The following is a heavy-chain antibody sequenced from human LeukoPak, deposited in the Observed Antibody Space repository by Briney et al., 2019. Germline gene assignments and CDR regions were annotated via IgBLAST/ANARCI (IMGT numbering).Heavy chain of an antibody. Sequence: GESLKISCKGSGYSFASYWIGWVRQMPGKGLEWMGIIYPGDSDTRYSPSFQGQVTISADKSISTAYLQWSSLKASDTAMYYCARHGVFDYGDYDSFFDCWGQGTLVTVSS. CDR3: ARHGVFDYGDYDSFFDC. J-gene: IGHJ4*02. CDR2: IYPGDSDT. D-gene: IGHD4-17*01. V-gene: IGHV5-51*01. CDR1: GYSFASYW.